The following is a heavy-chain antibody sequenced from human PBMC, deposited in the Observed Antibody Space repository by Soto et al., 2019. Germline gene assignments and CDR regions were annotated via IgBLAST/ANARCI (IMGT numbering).Heavy chain of an antibody. V-gene: IGHV1-18*01. CDR3: PRLYYYDSSGYSSDD. CDR1: AYTLTNYG. D-gene: IGHD3-22*01. Sequence: ASLKVSCNASAYTLTNYGISCVRQGPGEGLEGMGGISAYNGNTNYAQKPQGRVTMTTDTSTSTAYMELRSLRSDDTAVYHCPRLYYYDSSGYSSDDWGQATLVTASS. CDR2: ISAYNGNT. J-gene: IGHJ4*02.